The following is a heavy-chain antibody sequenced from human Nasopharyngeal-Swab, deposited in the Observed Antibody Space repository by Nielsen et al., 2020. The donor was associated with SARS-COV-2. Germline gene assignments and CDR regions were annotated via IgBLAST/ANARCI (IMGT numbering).Heavy chain of an antibody. V-gene: IGHV3-21*01. CDR3: ARVNSYGDYGGGDY. D-gene: IGHD4-17*01. CDR1: GFTFSSYS. J-gene: IGHJ4*02. CDR2: ISSSSGSI. Sequence: GESLKTSCAASGFTFSSYSMNWVRQAPGKGLEWVSSISSSSGSIYYADPVKGRFTVSRDNAKNSLYLQMNSLRAEDTGVYYCARVNSYGDYGGGDYWGQGTLVTVSS.